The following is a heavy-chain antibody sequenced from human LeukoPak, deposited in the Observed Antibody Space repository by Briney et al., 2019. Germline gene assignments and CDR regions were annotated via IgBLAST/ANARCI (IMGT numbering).Heavy chain of an antibody. CDR3: ARHATYYYDSSGPLDY. Sequence: SETLSLTCTVSGGSISSYYWSWIRQPAGKGLEWIGRIYTSGSTNYNPSLKSRVTISVDTSKNQFSLKLSSVTAADTAVYYCARHATYYYDSSGPLDYWGQGTLVTVSS. J-gene: IGHJ4*02. CDR1: GGSISSYY. D-gene: IGHD3-22*01. CDR2: IYTSGST. V-gene: IGHV4-4*07.